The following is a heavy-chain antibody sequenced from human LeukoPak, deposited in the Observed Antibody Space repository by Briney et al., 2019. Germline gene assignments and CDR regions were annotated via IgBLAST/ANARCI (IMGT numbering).Heavy chain of an antibody. V-gene: IGHV3-7*05. D-gene: IGHD1-7*01. Sequence: PGGSLRLSCAASGFTFSSYWMGWVRKAPGKGLEWVANIKQDGSEIYCVDSVKGRFTIPRDNAKNSLYLQMNSLRAEDTAVYYCAKGTRLDFDYWGQGPLVTVSS. CDR3: AKGTRLDFDY. CDR2: IKQDGSEI. CDR1: GFTFSSYW. J-gene: IGHJ4*02.